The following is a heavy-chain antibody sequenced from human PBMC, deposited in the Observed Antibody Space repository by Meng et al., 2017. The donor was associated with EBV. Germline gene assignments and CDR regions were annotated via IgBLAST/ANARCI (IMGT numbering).Heavy chain of an antibody. CDR1: GFTFSSYA. CDR3: ARDPDSSGWYYFDY. Sequence: GPVVESGGGVVQPGRSLRLCCAASGFTFSSYAMHWVRQAPGKGLEWVAVISYDGSNKYYADSVKGRFTISRDNSKNTLYLQMNSLRAEDTAVYYCARDPDSSGWYYFDYWGQGTLVTVSS. V-gene: IGHV3-30-3*01. CDR2: ISYDGSNK. D-gene: IGHD6-19*01. J-gene: IGHJ4*02.